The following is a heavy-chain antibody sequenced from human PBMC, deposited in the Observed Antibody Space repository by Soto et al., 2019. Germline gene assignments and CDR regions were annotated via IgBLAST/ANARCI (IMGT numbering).Heavy chain of an antibody. CDR2: IYYSGST. J-gene: IGHJ4*02. V-gene: IGHV4-39*01. D-gene: IGHD2-21*02. CDR1: GGSISSSSYY. CDR3: ARGYPIYCGGDCYSNYFDY. Sequence: SETLSLTCTVSGGSISSSSYYWGWIRQPPGKGLEWIGSIYYSGSTYYNPSLESRVTISVDTSKNQFSLKLSSVTAADTAAYYCARGYPIYCGGDCYSNYFDYWGQGTLVTVSS.